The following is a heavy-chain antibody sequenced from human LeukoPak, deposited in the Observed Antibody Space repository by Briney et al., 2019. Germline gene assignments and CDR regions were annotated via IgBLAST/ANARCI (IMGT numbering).Heavy chain of an antibody. Sequence: RASVKVSCKASGGTFSSYAISWVRQAPGQGLEWMGGIIPIFGTANYAQKFQGRVTITPDESTSTAYMELSSLRSEDTAVYYCARGGVVPAAILSYYYYYMDVWGKGTTVTVSS. CDR1: GGTFSSYA. CDR2: IIPIFGTA. D-gene: IGHD2-2*01. CDR3: ARGGVVPAAILSYYYYYMDV. V-gene: IGHV1-69*13. J-gene: IGHJ6*03.